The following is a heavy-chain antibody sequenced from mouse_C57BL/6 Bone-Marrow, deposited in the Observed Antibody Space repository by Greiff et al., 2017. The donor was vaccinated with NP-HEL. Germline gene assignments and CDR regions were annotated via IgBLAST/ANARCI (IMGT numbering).Heavy chain of an antibody. CDR1: GYTFTSYT. D-gene: IGHD2-3*01. Sequence: VQLQQSGAELARPGASVKMSCKASGYTFTSYTMHWVKQRPGQGLEWIGYINPSSGYTKYNQKFKDKATLTADKSSSTAYMQLSSLTSEDSAVYYCARSGDGFWFAYWGQGTLVTVSA. V-gene: IGHV1-4*01. J-gene: IGHJ3*01. CDR3: ARSGDGFWFAY. CDR2: INPSSGYT.